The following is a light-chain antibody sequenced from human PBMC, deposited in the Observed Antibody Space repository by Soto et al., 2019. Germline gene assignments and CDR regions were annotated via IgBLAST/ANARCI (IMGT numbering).Light chain of an antibody. V-gene: IGKV3-20*01. CDR2: GAS. Sequence: PGERATLSCRASQSVYNNYVAWYQQQPGQAPRLLIFGASRRATGIPDRFSGSGSGTDFTLSISRLEPEDFAVYSCQQYGSTSTFGQGTRLEIK. CDR3: QQYGSTST. J-gene: IGKJ5*01. CDR1: QSVYNNY.